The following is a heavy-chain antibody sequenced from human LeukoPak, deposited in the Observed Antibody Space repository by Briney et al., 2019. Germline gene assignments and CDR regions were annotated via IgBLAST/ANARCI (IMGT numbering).Heavy chain of an antibody. V-gene: IGHV3-73*01. CDR2: IRSKANSYAT. Sequence: PGGSLRLSCAASGFXFSGSAMHWVRQASGKGLEWVGRIRSKANSYATAYAASVKGRFTISRDDSKNTAYLQMNSLKTEDTAVYYCTRHPPFCGGDCYDYGMDVWGQGTTVTVSS. CDR1: GFXFSGSA. D-gene: IGHD2-21*02. CDR3: TRHPPFCGGDCYDYGMDV. J-gene: IGHJ6*02.